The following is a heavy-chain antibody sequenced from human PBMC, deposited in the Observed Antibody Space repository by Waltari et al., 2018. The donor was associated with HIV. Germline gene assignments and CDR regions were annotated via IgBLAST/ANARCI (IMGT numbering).Heavy chain of an antibody. V-gene: IGHV3-7*01. CDR2: IKQDGSEK. CDR3: ARAEVVPAANFYYYYGMDV. D-gene: IGHD2-2*01. Sequence: EVQLVESGGGLVQPGGSLRLSCAASGFTFSSYWMSWVRQAPGKGLEWVANIKQDGSEKYYVDSVKGRFTISRDNAKNSLYLQMNSLRAEDTAVYYCARAEVVPAANFYYYYGMDVWGQGTTVTVSS. J-gene: IGHJ6*02. CDR1: GFTFSSYW.